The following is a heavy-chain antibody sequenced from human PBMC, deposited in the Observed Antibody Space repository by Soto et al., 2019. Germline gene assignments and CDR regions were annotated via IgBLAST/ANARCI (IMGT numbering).Heavy chain of an antibody. CDR2: IYFDGITT. J-gene: IGHJ4*02. D-gene: IGHD1-26*01. CDR3: ARGGAMGVEY. Sequence: PGGSLRLSCTASGFTFNTHWMHWVRQAPGKGLVWVSRIYFDGITTNYADSVKGRLTVSRDNAKNTVYLHVNTLRDEGTAVYYCARGGAMGVEYWGQGTLVTVSS. V-gene: IGHV3-74*01. CDR1: GFTFNTHW.